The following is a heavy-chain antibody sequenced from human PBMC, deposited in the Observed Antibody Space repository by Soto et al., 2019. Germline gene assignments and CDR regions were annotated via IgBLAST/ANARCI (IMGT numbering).Heavy chain of an antibody. CDR2: IIPLLRTV. D-gene: IGHD2-2*02. CDR1: GGTFGNYS. V-gene: IGHV1-69*06. J-gene: IGHJ6*02. Sequence: QEDLVQSGAEVKKPGSSVNVSCKASGGTFGNYSITWVRQAPGQRLEWMGEIIPLLRTVNYAQKFQGRVTITGDRSTSTVYMALSSLRSDDTAVYYCARDPVDLFGYTDVWGQGTTVTVSS. CDR3: ARDPVDLFGYTDV.